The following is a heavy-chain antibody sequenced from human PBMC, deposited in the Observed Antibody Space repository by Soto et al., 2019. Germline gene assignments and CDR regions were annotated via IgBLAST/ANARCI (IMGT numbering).Heavy chain of an antibody. Sequence: QVQLVESGGGVVQPGRSLRLSCAASGFTFSSYGMHWVRQAPGKGLEWVAVISYDGSNKYYADSVKGRFTISRDNSKNTLYLQMNSLRAEDTAVYYCAKDSPRGYWGQGTLVTVSS. V-gene: IGHV3-30*18. CDR3: AKDSPRGY. CDR2: ISYDGSNK. J-gene: IGHJ4*02. D-gene: IGHD3-10*01. CDR1: GFTFSSYG.